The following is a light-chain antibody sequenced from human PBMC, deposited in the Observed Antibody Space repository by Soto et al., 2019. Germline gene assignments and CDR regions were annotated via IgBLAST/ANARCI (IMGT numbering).Light chain of an antibody. V-gene: IGKV3D-20*02. CDR1: QSVSSSY. CDR3: QQRSNWPGT. J-gene: IGKJ1*01. CDR2: GAS. Sequence: EIVLTQSPGTLSLSPGERVTLSCRASQSVSSSYLAWYQQKPGQAPRLLIYGASSRAAGIPDRFSGSGSGTEFTLTITRLEPEDFAVYYCQQRSNWPGTFGQGTKVDIK.